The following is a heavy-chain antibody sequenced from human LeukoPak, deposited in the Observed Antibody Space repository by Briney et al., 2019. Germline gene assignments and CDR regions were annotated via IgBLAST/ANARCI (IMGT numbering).Heavy chain of an antibody. CDR3: ARDVEGTGWPYYGSDV. V-gene: IGHV3-23*01. CDR1: GFTFSRYG. D-gene: IGHD6-19*01. J-gene: IGHJ6*02. Sequence: GGSLRLSCEASGFTFSRYGLSWVRQAPGKGLEWVSIIVGGGVTTYYAGSVKGRFTVSRDDSRSTMYLQMNSLTADDTAVYYCARDVEGTGWPYYGSDVWGQGTTVTVSS. CDR2: IVGGGVTT.